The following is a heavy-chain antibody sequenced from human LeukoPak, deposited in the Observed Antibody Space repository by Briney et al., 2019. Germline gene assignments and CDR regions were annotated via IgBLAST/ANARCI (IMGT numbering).Heavy chain of an antibody. J-gene: IGHJ4*02. CDR2: INPNSGDT. Sequence: ASVKVSCKASGYTFTGYYMHWVRQAPGQGLEWMGRINPNSGDTNYAQKFQGRVTMTRDTSITTGYMELSRLRSDDTAAYYCAREAPTTGTTLDYWGQGTLVTVSS. CDR1: GYTFTGYY. D-gene: IGHD1-7*01. V-gene: IGHV1-2*06. CDR3: AREAPTTGTTLDY.